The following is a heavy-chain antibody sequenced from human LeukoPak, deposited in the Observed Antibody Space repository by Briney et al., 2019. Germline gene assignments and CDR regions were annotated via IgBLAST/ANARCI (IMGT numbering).Heavy chain of an antibody. CDR3: ASFHLGMGYYFNY. Sequence: GGSLRLSCAASGFTFSICAMHWVRQAPGKGLEWVAVISYEESSRYYADSVKGRFTISRDNSKNTLYLQLNSLRPEDTAVYYCASFHLGMGYYFNYWGQGTLVTVSS. CDR1: GFTFSICA. J-gene: IGHJ4*02. V-gene: IGHV3-30-3*01. CDR2: ISYEESSR. D-gene: IGHD3-10*01.